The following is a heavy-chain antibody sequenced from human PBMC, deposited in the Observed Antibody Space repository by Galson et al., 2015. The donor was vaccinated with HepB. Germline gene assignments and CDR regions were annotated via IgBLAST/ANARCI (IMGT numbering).Heavy chain of an antibody. CDR3: ARYYGDYAAFDI. D-gene: IGHD4-17*01. V-gene: IGHV3-33*01. Sequence: SLRLSCAASGIGFSSHGMHWVRQAPGKGLEWVSVIWYDGSRKYYTQSVEGRLTISRDNSKNILYLQMNSLRAEDTAVYYCARYYGDYAAFDIWGHGTMVTVSS. CDR1: GIGFSSHG. J-gene: IGHJ3*02. CDR2: IWYDGSRK.